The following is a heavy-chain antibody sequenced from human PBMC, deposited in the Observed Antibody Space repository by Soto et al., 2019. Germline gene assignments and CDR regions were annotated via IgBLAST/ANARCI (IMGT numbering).Heavy chain of an antibody. CDR1: GGSLNSYY. CDR2: IFTSGST. D-gene: IGHD6-13*01. J-gene: IGHJ3*02. Sequence: SETLSLTCTVSGGSLNSYYWTWIRQPAGKGLEWTGRIFTSGSTNYNPSLKSRVTMSVDTSKNQFSLKLSSVTAADTAVYYCAAYNSTLGTFDIWGQGTMVTVSS. CDR3: AAYNSTLGTFDI. V-gene: IGHV4-4*07.